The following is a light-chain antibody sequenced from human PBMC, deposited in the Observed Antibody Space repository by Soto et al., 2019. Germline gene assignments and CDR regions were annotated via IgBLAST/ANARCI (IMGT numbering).Light chain of an antibody. CDR2: GAS. CDR1: QSVSSSY. V-gene: IGKV3-20*01. Sequence: EIVLTQSPGTLSLSPGERATLSCRASQSVSSSYLAWYQQKPGQAPRLLIYGASSRATGIPDRFSGSRSGTDFSLTIRRLEPEDFAVYYCKQYDNSPITFGQGTRLEIK. CDR3: KQYDNSPIT. J-gene: IGKJ5*01.